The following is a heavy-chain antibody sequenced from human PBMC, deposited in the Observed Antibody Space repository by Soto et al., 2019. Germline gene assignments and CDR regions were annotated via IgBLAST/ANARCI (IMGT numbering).Heavy chain of an antibody. CDR2: ISGSGGST. Sequence: EVQLLESGGGLVQPGGSLRLSCAASGFTFSSYAMSWVRQAPGKGLEWVSAISGSGGSTYYADSVKGRFTISRDNSKNTLYLQMNSLRAEDTAVYYCAKRGLEGGATLYHYYVDYWGQGTLVTVSS. V-gene: IGHV3-23*01. D-gene: IGHD1-26*01. CDR3: AKRGLEGGATLYHYYVDY. J-gene: IGHJ4*02. CDR1: GFTFSSYA.